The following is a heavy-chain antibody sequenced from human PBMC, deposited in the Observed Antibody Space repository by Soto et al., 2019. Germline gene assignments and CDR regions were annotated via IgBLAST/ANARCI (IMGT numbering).Heavy chain of an antibody. CDR2: INAGNGNT. CDR3: ASNHLGTRPYGMDV. CDR1: GYTFTSYA. Sequence: GPSVKVSCKASGYTFTSYAMHWVRQAPGQRLEWMGWINAGNGNTKYSQKFQGRVTITRDTSASTAYMELSSLRSEDTVVYYCASNHLGTRPYGMDVWGQGTRVPVSS. V-gene: IGHV1-3*01. D-gene: IGHD1-7*01. J-gene: IGHJ6*02.